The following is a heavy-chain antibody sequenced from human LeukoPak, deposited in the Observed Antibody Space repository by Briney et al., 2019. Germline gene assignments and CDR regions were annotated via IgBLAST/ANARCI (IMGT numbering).Heavy chain of an antibody. CDR2: IRYDGSNE. J-gene: IGHJ6*03. D-gene: IGHD6-13*01. CDR1: GFTFSNYG. CDR3: AKGYSSNWYHHYMDV. Sequence: GGSLRLSCAASGFTFSNYGMHWVRQAPGKGLEWVAFIRYDGSNEYYADSVKGRFTFSRDNSKNMLYLQMNSLRAEDTAVYYCAKGYSSNWYHHYMDVWGKGSTVPVSS. V-gene: IGHV3-30*02.